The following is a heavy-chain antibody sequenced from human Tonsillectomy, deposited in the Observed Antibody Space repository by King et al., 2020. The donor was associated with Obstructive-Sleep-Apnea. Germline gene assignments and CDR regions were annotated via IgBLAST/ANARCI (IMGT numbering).Heavy chain of an antibody. CDR1: GGSISSYY. V-gene: IGHV4-59*01. CDR2: IYYSGST. D-gene: IGHD3-3*01. J-gene: IGHJ6*02. CDR3: AGTLYYDVSYYYYGMDV. Sequence: QLQESGPGLVKPSETLSLTCTVSGGSISSYYWSWIRQPPGKGLEWIGYIYYSGSTNYNPSLKSRDTISVDTSKNQFSLKLSSVTAADTAVYFCAGTLYYDVSYYYYGMDVWGQGTTVTVSS.